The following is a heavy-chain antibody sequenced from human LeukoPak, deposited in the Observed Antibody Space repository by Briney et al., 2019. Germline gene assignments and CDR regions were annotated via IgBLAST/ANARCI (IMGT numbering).Heavy chain of an antibody. CDR1: GYTFTSYG. CDR3: ARVGPNYHDSSDYYPNFDY. V-gene: IGHV1-18*01. D-gene: IGHD3-22*01. J-gene: IGHJ4*02. Sequence: ASVKVSCKASGYTFTSYGISWVRQAPGQGLEWMGWISAYNDNTNYAQKLQGRVTMTTDTSTSTACMELRSLRSDDTAVYYCARVGPNYHDSSDYYPNFDYWGQGTLVTVSS. CDR2: ISAYNDNT.